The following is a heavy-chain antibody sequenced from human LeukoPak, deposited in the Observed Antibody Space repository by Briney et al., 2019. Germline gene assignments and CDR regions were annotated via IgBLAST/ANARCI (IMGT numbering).Heavy chain of an antibody. CDR1: GGSISSSSYY. J-gene: IGHJ4*02. CDR2: IYYSGST. V-gene: IGHV4-39*07. CDR3: ARDPMPFAGAPDY. D-gene: IGHD1-26*01. Sequence: SETLSLTCAVSGGSISSSSYYWGWIRQPPGKGLEWIGRIYYSGSTYYNPSLKSRVTISVDTSQSQFSLKLISVTAADTAVYYCARDPMPFAGAPDYWGQGTLVTVSS.